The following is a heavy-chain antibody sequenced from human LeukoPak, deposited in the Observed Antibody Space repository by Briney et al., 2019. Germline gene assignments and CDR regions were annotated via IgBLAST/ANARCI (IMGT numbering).Heavy chain of an antibody. CDR1: GGTFSSYV. D-gene: IGHD3-9*01. CDR2: IIPIFGTA. Sequence: GASVKVSCKASGGTFSSYVISWVRQAPGQGLEWMGGIIPIFGTANYAQKFQGRVTITADESTSTAYMELSSLRSEDTAVYYCARGGRYYDILTGYKYYYYYGMGVWGKGTTVTVSS. CDR3: ARGGRYYDILTGYKYYYYYGMGV. J-gene: IGHJ6*04. V-gene: IGHV1-69*13.